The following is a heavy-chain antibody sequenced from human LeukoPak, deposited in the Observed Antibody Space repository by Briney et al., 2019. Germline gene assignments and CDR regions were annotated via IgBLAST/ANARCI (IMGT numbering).Heavy chain of an antibody. CDR2: IYPDGNNK. V-gene: IGHV3-30*02. Sequence: GGSLRLSCAASGFTFTTYGMHWVRQAPGKGLEWVACIYPDGNNKDYADSVKGRFIISRDNSKNILFLQMNSLRAADTAVYYCAKDWSGNYDWSDPWGQGTLVTVSS. D-gene: IGHD3-3*01. J-gene: IGHJ5*02. CDR1: GFTFTTYG. CDR3: AKDWSGNYDWSDP.